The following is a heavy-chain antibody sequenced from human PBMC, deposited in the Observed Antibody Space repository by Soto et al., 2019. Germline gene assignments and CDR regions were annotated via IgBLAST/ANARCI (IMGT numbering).Heavy chain of an antibody. CDR1: RYTFPDYF. V-gene: IGHV1-2*02. CDR2: INPKSSET. Sequence: GASVTVSCKASRYTFPDYFIHWVRQAPGQGFEWMGWINPKSSETTYAPKFQGRVTMTRDTSNSTAYMELRGLTADDTAIYYCARVTMKAGNWFDPWGQGTLVTVSS. J-gene: IGHJ5*02. CDR3: ARVTMKAGNWFDP. D-gene: IGHD1-1*01.